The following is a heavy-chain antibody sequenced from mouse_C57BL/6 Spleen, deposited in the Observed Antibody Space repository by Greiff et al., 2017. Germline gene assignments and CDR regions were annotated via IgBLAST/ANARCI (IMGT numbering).Heavy chain of an antibody. CDR1: GYTFTEYT. CDR2: FYPGSGSI. Sequence: QLQQSGAELVKPGASVKLSCKASGYTFTEYTIHWVKQRSGQGLEWIGWFYPGSGSIKYNEKFKDKATLTADKSSSTVYMELSRLTSEDSAVYFCARHGSTLITTVVGYAMDYWGQGTSVTVSS. J-gene: IGHJ4*01. V-gene: IGHV1-62-2*01. CDR3: ARHGSTLITTVVGYAMDY. D-gene: IGHD1-1*01.